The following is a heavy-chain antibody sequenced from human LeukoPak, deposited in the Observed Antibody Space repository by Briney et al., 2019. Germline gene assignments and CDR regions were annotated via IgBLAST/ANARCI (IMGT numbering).Heavy chain of an antibody. CDR2: IYYSGST. J-gene: IGHJ6*02. CDR1: GGSISSYY. D-gene: IGHD2-15*01. V-gene: IGHV4-59*08. CDR3: ATTILGYCSGGSCSLTYYYGLDV. Sequence: PSETLSLTCTVSGGSISSYYWSWIRQPPGKGLEWIGYIYYSGSTNYNPSLKSRVTISVDTSKNQFSLKLSSVTAADTAVYYCATTILGYCSGGSCSLTYYYGLDVWGQGTTVTVSS.